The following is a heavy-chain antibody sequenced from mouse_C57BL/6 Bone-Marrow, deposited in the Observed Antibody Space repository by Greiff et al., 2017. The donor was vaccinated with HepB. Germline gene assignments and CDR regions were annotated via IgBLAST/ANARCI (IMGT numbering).Heavy chain of an antibody. CDR3: TRGIYDGYYVGTWFAY. D-gene: IGHD2-3*01. CDR2: ISSGGDYI. Sequence: VQLKESGEGLVKPGGSLKLSCAASGFTFSSYAMSWVRQTPEKRLEWVAYISSGGDYIYYADTVKGRFTISRDNARNTLYLQMSSLKSEDTAMYYCTRGIYDGYYVGTWFAYWGQGTLVTVSA. V-gene: IGHV5-9-1*02. CDR1: GFTFSSYA. J-gene: IGHJ3*01.